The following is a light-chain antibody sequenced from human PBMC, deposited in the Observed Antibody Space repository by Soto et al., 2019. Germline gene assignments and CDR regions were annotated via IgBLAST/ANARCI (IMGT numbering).Light chain of an antibody. CDR2: EVS. V-gene: IGLV2-14*01. CDR3: FSYRSTGILL. CDR1: TSDVGGYNF. J-gene: IGLJ2*01. Sequence: QSALTQPASVSGSPGQSITISCIGTTSDVGGYNFVSWYQQHPGKAPKLMIHEVSNRPSGVSTRFSGSKSGHTASLTISGLQAEDEADYYCFSYRSTGILLFGGGTKLTVL.